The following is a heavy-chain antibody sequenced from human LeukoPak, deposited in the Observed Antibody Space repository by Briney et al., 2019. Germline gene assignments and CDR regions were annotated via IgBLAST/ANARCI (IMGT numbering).Heavy chain of an antibody. V-gene: IGHV1-46*01. J-gene: IGHJ4*02. D-gene: IGHD2-15*01. Sequence: ASVKVFCKASGYTFTSFYMDWVRQAPGQGLEWMGIINPSDGSTSYAQRFQGRVTMTRDMSTRTVYMELRSLRSEDTALYYCARSQKDCSSSSCYLFDYWGQGTLVTVSS. CDR3: ARSQKDCSSSSCYLFDY. CDR1: GYTFTSFY. CDR2: INPSDGST.